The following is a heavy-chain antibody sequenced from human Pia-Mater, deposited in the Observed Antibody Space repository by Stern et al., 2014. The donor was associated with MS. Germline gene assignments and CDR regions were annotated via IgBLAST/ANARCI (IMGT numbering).Heavy chain of an antibody. Sequence: VQLVESGGGVVQTGRSLRLSCAASGFTFSSYGIHWVRQAPGKGLEWVAVISYDGSKKYYADSVKGRFTISRDNSKNTLYLQMNSLRAEDTAVYYCANTILRGYHAFDYWAREPWSPSLQ. D-gene: IGHD3-3*01. CDR2: ISYDGSKK. CDR1: GFTFSSYG. J-gene: IGHJ4*02. CDR3: ANTILRGYHAFDY. V-gene: IGHV3-30*18.